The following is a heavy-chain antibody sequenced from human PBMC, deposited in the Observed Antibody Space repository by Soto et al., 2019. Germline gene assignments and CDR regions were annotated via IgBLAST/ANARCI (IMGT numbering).Heavy chain of an antibody. CDR2: IYYSGST. V-gene: IGHV4-39*01. CDR3: ARGDIVVVPAAMTY. D-gene: IGHD2-2*01. J-gene: IGHJ4*02. CDR1: GGSISSSSYY. Sequence: PSETLSLTCTVSGGSISSSSYYWGWIRQPPGKGLEWIGSIYYSGSTYYNPSLKSRVTISVDTSKNQFSLKLSSVTAADTAVYYCARGDIVVVPAAMTYWGQGTLVTVSS.